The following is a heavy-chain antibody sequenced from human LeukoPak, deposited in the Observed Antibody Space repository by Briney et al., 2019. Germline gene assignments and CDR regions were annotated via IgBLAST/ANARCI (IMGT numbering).Heavy chain of an antibody. J-gene: IGHJ4*02. V-gene: IGHV3-33*01. CDR2: IWYDGSNK. Sequence: GGSLRLSWAASGFTFSNYATHWVRQAPGKGLEWVAVIWYDGSNKYYADSVKGRFTISRDNSKNTLYLQMNSLRAEDTAVYYCASQRSAYSSGWYKLDYWGQGTLVTVSS. CDR3: ASQRSAYSSGWYKLDY. D-gene: IGHD6-19*01. CDR1: GFTFSNYA.